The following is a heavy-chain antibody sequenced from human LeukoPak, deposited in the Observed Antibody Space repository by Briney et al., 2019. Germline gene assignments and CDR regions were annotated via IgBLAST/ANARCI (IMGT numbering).Heavy chain of an antibody. J-gene: IGHJ3*02. Sequence: PGRSLRLSCAVSEFTFSSYGMHWVRQAPGQGLGGVAFLWYDGSNKYYADSVKGRFTISRDNSKNTLYLQMNSLRAEDTAVYYCAKDTGPYDSNPNEEAFDIWGQGTMVTVSS. CDR2: LWYDGSNK. V-gene: IGHV3-33*06. CDR3: AKDTGPYDSNPNEEAFDI. D-gene: IGHD3-22*01. CDR1: EFTFSSYG.